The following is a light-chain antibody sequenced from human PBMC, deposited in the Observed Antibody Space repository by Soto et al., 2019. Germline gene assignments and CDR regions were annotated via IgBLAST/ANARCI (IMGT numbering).Light chain of an antibody. Sequence: EIVMTQSPATLSVSPGERVTLSCRASQSVSSYLAWYQQKPGQAPRLLIYGASTGATGIPARFSGSGSGTDFTLTITSLQPEDFATYYCQQTSSAPFTFGPGTKVDIK. J-gene: IGKJ3*01. V-gene: IGKV3-15*01. CDR3: QQTSSAPFT. CDR1: QSVSSY. CDR2: GAS.